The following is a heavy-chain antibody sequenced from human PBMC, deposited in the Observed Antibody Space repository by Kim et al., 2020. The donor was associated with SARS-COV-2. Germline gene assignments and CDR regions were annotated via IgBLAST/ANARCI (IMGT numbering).Heavy chain of an antibody. V-gene: IGHV4-59*01. J-gene: IGHJ5*01. Sequence: SETLSLTCTVSGGSISSYYWSWIRQPPGKGLEWIGYIYYSGSTNYNPSLKSRVTISVDTSKNQFSLKLSSVTAADTAVYYCARTTGVDSYQLLLVGWFDPWGPGTLVPVSS. CDR2: IYYSGST. D-gene: IGHD2-2*01. CDR3: ARTTGVDSYQLLLVGWFDP. CDR1: GGSISSYY.